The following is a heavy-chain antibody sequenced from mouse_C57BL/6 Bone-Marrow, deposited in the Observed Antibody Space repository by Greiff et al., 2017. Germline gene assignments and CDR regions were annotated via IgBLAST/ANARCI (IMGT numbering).Heavy chain of an antibody. CDR1: EYEFPSHD. Sequence: DVKVEESGGGLVQPGESLKLSCESNEYEFPSHDMSWVRKTPEKRLELVAAINSDGGSTYYPDTMARRFIISRDHTKKTLYLQMSSLRSEDTALYYCARHSYYYAMDYWGQGTSVTVSS. V-gene: IGHV5-2*01. CDR2: INSDGGST. J-gene: IGHJ4*01. CDR3: ARHSYYYAMDY.